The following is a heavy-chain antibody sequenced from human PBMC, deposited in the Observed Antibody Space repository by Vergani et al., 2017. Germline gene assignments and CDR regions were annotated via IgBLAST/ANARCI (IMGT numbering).Heavy chain of an antibody. CDR3: AKDLYYYDSSGYFDY. J-gene: IGHJ4*02. CDR1: GFTFSSYG. V-gene: IGHV3-33*06. D-gene: IGHD3-22*01. Sequence: QVQLVESGGGLVKPGRSLRLSCAASGFTFSSYGMHWVRQAPGKGLEWVAVIWYDGSNKYYADSVKGRFTISRDNSKNTLYLQMNSLRAEDTAVYYCAKDLYYYDSSGYFDYWGQGTLVTVSS. CDR2: IWYDGSNK.